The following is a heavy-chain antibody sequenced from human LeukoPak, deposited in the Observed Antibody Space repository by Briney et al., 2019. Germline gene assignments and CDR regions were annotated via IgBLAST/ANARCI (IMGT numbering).Heavy chain of an antibody. D-gene: IGHD6-13*01. CDR3: ASTGQQLVDGDWFDP. Sequence: ASVKVSCKASGGTFSSYAISWVRQAPGQGLEWMGWINPNSGGTNYAQKFQDRVTMTRDTSINTAYMELSRLRSDDTAVYFCASTGQQLVDGDWFDPWGQGTLVTVSS. CDR2: INPNSGGT. CDR1: GGTFSSYA. J-gene: IGHJ5*02. V-gene: IGHV1-2*02.